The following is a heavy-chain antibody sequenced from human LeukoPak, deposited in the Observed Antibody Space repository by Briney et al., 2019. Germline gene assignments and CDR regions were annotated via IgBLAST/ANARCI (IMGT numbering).Heavy chain of an antibody. CDR3: ARPLYSRTAYYHYGVDV. CDR2: IYSGDSDT. D-gene: IGHD2-15*01. Sequence: GESLKISCKGSGYNFANYWIAWVRQMPGKGLEWMGIIYSGDSDTRYSPSFQGQVTISADKSISTAYLQWSSLKASDTAMYYCARPLYSRTAYYHYGVDVWGKGPRSPSPQ. V-gene: IGHV5-51*01. J-gene: IGHJ6*01. CDR1: GYNFANYW.